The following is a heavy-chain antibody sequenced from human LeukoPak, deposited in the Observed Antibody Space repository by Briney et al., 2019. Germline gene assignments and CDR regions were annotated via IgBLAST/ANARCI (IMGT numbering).Heavy chain of an antibody. D-gene: IGHD3-22*01. V-gene: IGHV3-23*01. CDR2: ISGSGGST. CDR3: AKATYYYDSSGYDY. Sequence: GGSLRLSCAASGVTFSSYAMSWVRQAPGKGLEWVSAISGSGGSTYYADSVKGRFTISRDNSKNTLYLQMNSLRAEDTAVYYCAKATYYYDSSGYDYWGQGTLVTVSS. J-gene: IGHJ4*02. CDR1: GVTFSSYA.